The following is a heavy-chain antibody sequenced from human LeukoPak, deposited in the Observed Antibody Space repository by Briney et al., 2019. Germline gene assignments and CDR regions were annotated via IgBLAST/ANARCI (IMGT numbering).Heavy chain of an antibody. V-gene: IGHV1-18*01. CDR1: GYTFTNYG. CDR2: ISANNGNT. J-gene: IGHJ4*02. D-gene: IGHD3-10*01. Sequence: APVKVSCKASGYTFTNYGISWVRQAPGQGLEWMGWISANNGNTNYAQKFQGRVTMTTDTSTSTAYMEVRSLTSDDTAVYYCARDRSVVRGVVIIFDYWGQGTLVTVSS. CDR3: ARDRSVVRGVVIIFDY.